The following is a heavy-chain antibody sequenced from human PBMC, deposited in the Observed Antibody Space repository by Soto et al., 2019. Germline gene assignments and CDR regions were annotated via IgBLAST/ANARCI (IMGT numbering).Heavy chain of an antibody. CDR2: IYYSGST. Sequence: SETLSLTCTVSGGSISSYYWSWIRQPPGKGLEWIGYIYYSGSTNYNPALKSRVTISVDTSKNQFSLKLSSVNAVDTAGYYCARIIAAAEYFDYWGQGTLVTVSS. CDR1: GGSISSYY. CDR3: ARIIAAAEYFDY. D-gene: IGHD6-13*01. V-gene: IGHV4-59*01. J-gene: IGHJ4*02.